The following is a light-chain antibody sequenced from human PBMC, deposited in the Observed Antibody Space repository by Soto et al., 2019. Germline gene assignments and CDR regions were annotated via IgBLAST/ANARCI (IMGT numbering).Light chain of an antibody. J-gene: IGLJ2*01. V-gene: IGLV3-21*02. Sequence: SYELTQAPSVSVAPGQTARITCGGNNIGSKSVHWYQQKPGQAPVLVVYDDTDRPSGIPERFSGSNSGNAATLTISRVEAGDEADYYCQVWESSTDHPVVFGGGTKVTVL. CDR1: NIGSKS. CDR3: QVWESSTDHPVV. CDR2: DDT.